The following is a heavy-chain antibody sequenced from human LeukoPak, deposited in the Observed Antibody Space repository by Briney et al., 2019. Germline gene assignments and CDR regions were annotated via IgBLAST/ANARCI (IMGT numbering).Heavy chain of an antibody. Sequence: PGGSLRLSCAASGFTCSSYSMNWVRQAPGKGLEWVSSISSSSSYIYYADSVKGRFTISRDNAKNSLYLQMNSLRAEDTAVYYCARDRGLATIGGAIDYWGQGTLVTVSS. V-gene: IGHV3-21*01. J-gene: IGHJ4*02. CDR2: ISSSSSYI. CDR1: GFTCSSYS. CDR3: ARDRGLATIGGAIDY. D-gene: IGHD5-24*01.